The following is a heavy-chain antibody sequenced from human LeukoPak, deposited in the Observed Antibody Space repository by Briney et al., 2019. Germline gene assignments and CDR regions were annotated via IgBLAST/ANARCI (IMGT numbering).Heavy chain of an antibody. CDR2: IYPLDSIT. J-gene: IGHJ5*02. D-gene: IGHD4-17*01. CDR3: ARLAPDYADYWFDP. CDR1: GYDFSTKW. Sequence: GESLKISCQTSGYDFSTKWIGWVRQMPGKGLEWMGIIYPLDSITRYSPSFQGHVTISADTSINTAYPQWPSLKPSDTAIYYCARLAPDYADYWFDPWGQGTLVTVSS. V-gene: IGHV5-51*01.